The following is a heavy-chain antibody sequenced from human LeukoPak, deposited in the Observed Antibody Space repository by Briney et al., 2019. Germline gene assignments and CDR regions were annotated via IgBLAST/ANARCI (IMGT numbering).Heavy chain of an antibody. Sequence: SETLSLTCTVSGGSISSSSYYWGWIRQPPGEGLEWIGSIYYSGSTYYNPSLKSRVTISVDTSKNQFSLKLSSVTAADTAVYYCARFSPPDIVVVVAADDAFDIWGQGTMVTVSS. J-gene: IGHJ3*02. CDR1: GGSISSSSYY. D-gene: IGHD2-15*01. CDR2: IYYSGST. CDR3: ARFSPPDIVVVVAADDAFDI. V-gene: IGHV4-39*01.